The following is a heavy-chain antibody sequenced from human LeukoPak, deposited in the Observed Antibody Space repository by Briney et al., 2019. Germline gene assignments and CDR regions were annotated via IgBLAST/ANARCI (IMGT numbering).Heavy chain of an antibody. Sequence: GGSLRLSCAVSGFTLNSNAMCWVRQAPGKGLEWVSGISRMGVTTYYADSVKGRFTISRDTSKNTLYLQMNTLRPEDTAVYYCAKEEVPYDYWGQGTLVTVSS. CDR3: AKEEVPYDY. CDR1: GFTLNSNA. CDR2: ISRMGVTT. D-gene: IGHD2-2*01. V-gene: IGHV3-23*01. J-gene: IGHJ4*02.